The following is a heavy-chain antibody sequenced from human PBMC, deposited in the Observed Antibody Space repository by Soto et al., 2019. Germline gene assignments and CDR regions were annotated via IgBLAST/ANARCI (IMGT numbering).Heavy chain of an antibody. D-gene: IGHD3-10*01. Sequence: QITLKESGPTLVKPKQTLTLTCTFSGFSLSTSGVGVGWIRQPPGKALEWLALIYWDDDKRYSPSLKSRLTITKDTSKNQVVLTMTNMDPVDTATYYCAHRREVTMVRAVITHYFDFWGHGTLVTVSS. CDR1: GFSLSTSGVG. CDR2: IYWDDDK. J-gene: IGHJ4*01. CDR3: AHRREVTMVRAVITHYFDF. V-gene: IGHV2-5*02.